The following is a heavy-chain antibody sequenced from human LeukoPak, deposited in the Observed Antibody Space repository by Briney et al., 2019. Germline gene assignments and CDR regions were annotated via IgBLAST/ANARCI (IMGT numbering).Heavy chain of an antibody. V-gene: IGHV1-18*01. D-gene: IGHD2-21*01. Sequence: ASVKVSCKASGYTFTSYGISWVRQAPGQGLEWMGWISAYNGNTNYAQKLQGRVTMTTDTSTSTAYMELRSLRSDDTVVYYCARDFIVVVSSPYYYYGTDVWGQGTTVTVSS. J-gene: IGHJ6*02. CDR3: ARDFIVVVSSPYYYYGTDV. CDR1: GYTFTSYG. CDR2: ISAYNGNT.